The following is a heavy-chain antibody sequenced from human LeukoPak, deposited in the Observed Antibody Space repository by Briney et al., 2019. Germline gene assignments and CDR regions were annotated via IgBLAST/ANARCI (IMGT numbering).Heavy chain of an antibody. J-gene: IGHJ4*02. CDR1: GGSISSGDYY. Sequence: SETLSLTCTVSGGSISSGDYYWSWIRQPPGKGLEWIGYIYYSGSTYYNPSLKSRVTISVDTSKNQFSLKLSSVTAADTAVYYCARLGATTAFDYWGQGTLVTVSS. V-gene: IGHV4-30-4*08. CDR2: IYYSGST. D-gene: IGHD1-26*01. CDR3: ARLGATTAFDY.